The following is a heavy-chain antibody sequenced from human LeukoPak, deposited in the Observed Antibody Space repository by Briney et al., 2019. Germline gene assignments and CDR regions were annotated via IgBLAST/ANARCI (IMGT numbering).Heavy chain of an antibody. J-gene: IGHJ2*01. V-gene: IGHV4-61*09. CDR1: GASINSGSYY. CDR2: FYSSGST. CDR3: ARGTINWNYANNWYFDL. Sequence: SQTLSLTCTVSGASINSGSYYWSWIRQPAGKGLEFIGHFYSSGSTNYNPSLKSRVSISVDTSKNQFSLKLSSVTAADTAVYYCARGTINWNYANNWYFDLWGRGTLVTVSS. D-gene: IGHD1-7*01.